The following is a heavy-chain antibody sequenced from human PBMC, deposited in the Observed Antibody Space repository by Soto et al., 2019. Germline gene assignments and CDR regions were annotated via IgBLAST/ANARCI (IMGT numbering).Heavy chain of an antibody. CDR3: VKDRPRSAAFGRSYLDV. CDR1: GFPFSTHV. Sequence: EVQVLDSGGGLAQPGGSLRLSCVGSGFPFSTHVISWVRQAPGTGLTWVSGITGSGGTPYYSDSARGRFVISRDNSKNTVYLEMGSLRVDDTATYYCVKDRPRSAAFGRSYLDVWGKGITVIVSS. CDR2: ITGSGGTP. D-gene: IGHD1-26*01. J-gene: IGHJ6*03. V-gene: IGHV3-23*01.